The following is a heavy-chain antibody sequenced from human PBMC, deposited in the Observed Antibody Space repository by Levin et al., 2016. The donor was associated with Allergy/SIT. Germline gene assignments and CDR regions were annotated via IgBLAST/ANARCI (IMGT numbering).Heavy chain of an antibody. V-gene: IGHV3-15*01. CDR2: IKSKTDGGTT. D-gene: IGHD7-27*01. CDR1: GFTFSNAW. J-gene: IGHJ3*02. CDR3: TTGTWGSNDAFDI. Sequence: GGSLRLSCAASGFTFSNAWMSWVRQAPGKGLEWVGRIKSKTDGGTTDYAAPVKGRFTISRDDSKNTLYLQMNSLKTEDTAVYYCTTGTWGSNDAFDIWGQGTMVTVSS.